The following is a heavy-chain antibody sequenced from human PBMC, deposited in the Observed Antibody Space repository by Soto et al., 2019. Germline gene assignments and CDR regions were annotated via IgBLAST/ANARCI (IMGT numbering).Heavy chain of an antibody. CDR2: VYYTGST. Sequence: PAETLALTFSVSGGSISGAYWSWIRQSPGKVLEWLGYVYYTGSTNYSPSLRSRVSISVDTSKNEFSLRLSSVNAADTAVYFCARSVAVHGGHIKYWGDG. CDR3: ARSVAVHGGHIKY. D-gene: IGHD2-15*01. V-gene: IGHV4-59*01. J-gene: IGHJ4*03. CDR1: GGSISGAY.